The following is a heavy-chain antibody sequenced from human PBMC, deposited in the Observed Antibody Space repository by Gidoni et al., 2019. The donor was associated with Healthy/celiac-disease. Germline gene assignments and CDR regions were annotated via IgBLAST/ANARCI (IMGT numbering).Heavy chain of an antibody. CDR2: ISSSSSYI. Sequence: EVQLVESGGGLVKPGGSLRLSCAASGFTFSSYSMNWVRQAPGKGLEWVSSISSSSSYIYYADSGKGRFTISRDNAKNSLYLQMNSLRAEDTAVYYCARGIVGATTDYWGQGTLVTVSS. CDR1: GFTFSSYS. CDR3: ARGIVGATTDY. V-gene: IGHV3-21*01. D-gene: IGHD1-26*01. J-gene: IGHJ4*02.